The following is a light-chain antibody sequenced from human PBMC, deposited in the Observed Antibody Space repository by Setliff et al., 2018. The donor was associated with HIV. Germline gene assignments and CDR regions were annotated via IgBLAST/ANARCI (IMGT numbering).Light chain of an antibody. CDR2: DVS. J-gene: IGLJ1*01. V-gene: IGLV2-14*03. CDR1: SSDVGTYNF. CDR3: SSYTSSSTYV. Sequence: QSVLTQPASVSGSPGQSISISCTGTSSDVGTYNFVSWYQQHPGKAPKLMIYDVSHRPSGVSSRFSGSKSGNTASLTISGLQTEDEADYYCSSYTSSSTYVFGTGTKVTV.